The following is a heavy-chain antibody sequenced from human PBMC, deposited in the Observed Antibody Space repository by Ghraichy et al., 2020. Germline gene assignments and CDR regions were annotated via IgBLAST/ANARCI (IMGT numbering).Heavy chain of an antibody. J-gene: IGHJ5*02. V-gene: IGHV4-4*02. Sequence: SETLSLTCAVSGGSISSSNWWSWVRQPPGKGLEWIGEIYHSGSTNYNPSLKSRVTISVDKSKNQFSLKLSSVIAADTAVYYCARGIAAADTNWFDPWGQGTLVTVSS. D-gene: IGHD6-13*01. CDR1: GGSISSSNW. CDR2: IYHSGST. CDR3: ARGIAAADTNWFDP.